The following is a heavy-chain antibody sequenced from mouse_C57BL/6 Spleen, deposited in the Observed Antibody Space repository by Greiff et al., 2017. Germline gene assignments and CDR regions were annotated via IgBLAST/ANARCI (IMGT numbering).Heavy chain of an antibody. CDR2: ISDGGSYT. CDR3: ARDPGRMDY. CDR1: GFTFSSYA. V-gene: IGHV5-4*01. J-gene: IGHJ4*01. Sequence: EVQVVESGGGLVKPGGSLKLSCAASGFTFSSYAMSWVRQTPEKRLAWVATISDGGSYTYYPDNVKGRFTISRDNAKNNLYLQMSHLKSEDTAMYYCARDPGRMDYWGQGTSVTVAS.